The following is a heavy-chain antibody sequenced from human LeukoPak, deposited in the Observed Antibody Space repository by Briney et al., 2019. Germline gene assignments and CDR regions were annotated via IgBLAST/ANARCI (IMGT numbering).Heavy chain of an antibody. CDR2: INDSGST. J-gene: IGHJ6*03. D-gene: IGHD5-24*01. CDR3: ARRPKRRDGYNSDYYYYMDV. V-gene: IGHV4-30-4*07. CDR1: GDSISSGGYS. Sequence: SETLSLTCAVSGDSISSGGYSWRWIRQTPGKGLEWIAYINDSGSTYNNPSRKSRLSISIYTSKNQFSLKLSSVTAADTAVYYCARRPKRRDGYNSDYYYYMDVWGKGTTVTVSS.